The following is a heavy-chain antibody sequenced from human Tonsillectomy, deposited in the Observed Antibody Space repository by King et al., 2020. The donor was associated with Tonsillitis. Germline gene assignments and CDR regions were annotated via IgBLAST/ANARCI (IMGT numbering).Heavy chain of an antibody. V-gene: IGHV3-53*01. CDR3: ARDATKYYGMDV. CDR2: IYSCGGGGT. J-gene: IGHJ6*02. D-gene: IGHD1-1*01. Sequence: VQLVESGGGLIQPGGSLRLSCAASGFTVSSNYMSWVRQAPGKGLEWVSSIYSCGGGGTYNADSVKGRFTSSRDNSKNPLYLQMNSLRAEDTAVYYCARDATKYYGMDVWGQGTTVTVSS. CDR1: GFTVSSNY.